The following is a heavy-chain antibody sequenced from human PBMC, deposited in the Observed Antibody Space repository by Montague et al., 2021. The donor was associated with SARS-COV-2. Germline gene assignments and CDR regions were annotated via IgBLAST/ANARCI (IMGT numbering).Heavy chain of an antibody. Sequence: SETLSLTCTVFGGSISSSSYYWGRIRQPPGKGLEWIGSIYYSGSTYYNPSLKSRVTISVDTFKNQFSLKLSSVTAADTAVYYCARFPTSYYGDSKSAPATPDAFDIWGQGTMVTVSS. CDR2: IYYSGST. CDR1: GGSISSSSYY. D-gene: IGHD3-22*01. V-gene: IGHV4-39*01. CDR3: ARFPTSYYGDSKSAPATPDAFDI. J-gene: IGHJ3*02.